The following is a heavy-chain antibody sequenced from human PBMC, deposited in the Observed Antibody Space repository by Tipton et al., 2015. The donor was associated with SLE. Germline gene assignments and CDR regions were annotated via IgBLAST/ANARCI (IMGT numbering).Heavy chain of an antibody. V-gene: IGHV4-34*01. CDR3: ARGRLWFGERYFDL. D-gene: IGHD3-10*01. Sequence: TLSLTCAVYGGSFSDYYWSWIRQPPGKGLEWIGEAIHSGSTNYNPSLKSRVTISVDTSKNQFSLKLSSVTAADTAVYYCARGRLWFGERYFDLWGRGTLVTVSS. CDR2: AIHSGST. CDR1: GGSFSDYY. J-gene: IGHJ2*01.